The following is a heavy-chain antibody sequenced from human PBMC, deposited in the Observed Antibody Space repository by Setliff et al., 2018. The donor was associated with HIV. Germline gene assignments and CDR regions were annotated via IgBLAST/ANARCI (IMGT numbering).Heavy chain of an antibody. CDR2: TYYRSKWYY. V-gene: IGHV6-1*01. J-gene: IGHJ6*03. D-gene: IGHD1-1*01. CDR1: GDSVSSNTAA. Sequence: SLTCAISGDSVSSNTAAWNWIRQSPSRGLEWLGRTYYRSKWYYEYAVSVKGRVTINPDTSKNQFSLHLNSVTPGDTAVYYCARGGDWDDNYYMDVWGKGTTVTVSS. CDR3: ARGGDWDDNYYMDV.